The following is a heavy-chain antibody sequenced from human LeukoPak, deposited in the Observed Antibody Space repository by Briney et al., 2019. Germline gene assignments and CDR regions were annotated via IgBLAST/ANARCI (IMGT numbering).Heavy chain of an antibody. CDR1: GGSISSSSYY. CDR2: IYYSGST. D-gene: IGHD2-2*02. CDR3: ARLPSVVPAAIGIFDY. J-gene: IGHJ4*02. Sequence: SETLSLTCTVSGGSISSSSYYWGWIRQPPGKGLEWIGSIYYSGSTYYNPSLKSRVTISVDTSKNQFSLKLSSVTAADTAVYYCARLPSVVPAAIGIFDYWGQGTLVTVSS. V-gene: IGHV4-39*01.